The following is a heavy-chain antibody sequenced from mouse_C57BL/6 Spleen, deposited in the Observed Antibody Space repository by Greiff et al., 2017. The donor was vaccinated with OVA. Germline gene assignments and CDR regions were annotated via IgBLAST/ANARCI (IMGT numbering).Heavy chain of an antibody. CDR1: GFSFNTYA. CDR3: VSPGGYDGFAY. D-gene: IGHD2-2*01. Sequence: DVQLVESGGGLVQPKGSLKLSCAASGFSFNTYAMNWVRQAPGKGLEWVARIRSKSNNYATYYADSVKDRFTISRDDSESMLYLQMNNLKTEDTAMYYCVSPGGYDGFAYWGQGTLVTVSA. CDR2: IRSKSNNYAT. J-gene: IGHJ3*01. V-gene: IGHV10-1*01.